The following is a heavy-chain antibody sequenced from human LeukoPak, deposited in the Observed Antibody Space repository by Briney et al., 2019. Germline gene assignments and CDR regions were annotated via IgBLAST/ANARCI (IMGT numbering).Heavy chain of an antibody. CDR1: GYTLTAYY. Sequence: ASVKVSCKASGYTLTAYYIYWVRQAPGQGLEWMGRINPNSGGTDYAQNFQGRVTMTRDTSKSTAYMELSRLRSDDTAVYYCARGYCSGGTCYLVENWLDPWGQGTLVTVSS. D-gene: IGHD2-15*01. CDR2: INPNSGGT. V-gene: IGHV1-2*06. CDR3: ARGYCSGGTCYLVENWLDP. J-gene: IGHJ5*02.